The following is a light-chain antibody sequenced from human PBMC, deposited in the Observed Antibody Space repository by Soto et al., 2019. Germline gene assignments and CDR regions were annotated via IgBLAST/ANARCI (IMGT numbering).Light chain of an antibody. J-gene: IGKJ1*01. CDR3: QQYNDYSWT. CDR2: KAS. V-gene: IGKV1-5*03. Sequence: MSHSPFTLSSSVGDRVTITCRASQSISSWLAWYQQKPGKASRLLIYKASTLEIGVPSRFSGSGSGTEFTLTISSLQPDDVAIYYCQQYNDYSWTFGQGTMVDVK. CDR1: QSISSW.